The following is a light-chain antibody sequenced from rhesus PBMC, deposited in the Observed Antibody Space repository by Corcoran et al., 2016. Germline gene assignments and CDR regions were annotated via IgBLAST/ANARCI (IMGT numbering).Light chain of an antibody. V-gene: IGKV3-53*01. J-gene: IGKJ1*01. CDR2: GAS. CDR3: QKYSNSPWT. Sequence: QVILTQSPATLSLSPGERATLSCRASQSVSTYLAWYQQKPGQPPRLLIYGASSRAPGIPDRFSGRGSVTEFTLTISRLEPEDFAVYYCQKYSNSPWTFGQGTKVEIK. CDR1: QSVSTY.